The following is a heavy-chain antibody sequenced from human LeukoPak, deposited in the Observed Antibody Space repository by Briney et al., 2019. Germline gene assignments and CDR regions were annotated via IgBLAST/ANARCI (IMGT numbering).Heavy chain of an antibody. D-gene: IGHD4-11*01. CDR2: INHSGST. V-gene: IGHV4-34*01. Sequence: PSETLSLTCAVYGGSFSGYYWSWIRQPPGKGLEWIGEINHSGSTNYNPSLKSRVTISVDTSKNQLSLKLSSVTAADTAVYYCARHKVNLYYYYGMDVWGQGTTVTVSS. J-gene: IGHJ6*02. CDR1: GGSFSGYY. CDR3: ARHKVNLYYYYGMDV.